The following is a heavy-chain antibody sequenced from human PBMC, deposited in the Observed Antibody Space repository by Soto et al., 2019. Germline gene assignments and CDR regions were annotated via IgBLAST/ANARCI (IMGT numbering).Heavy chain of an antibody. V-gene: IGHV3-30-3*01. D-gene: IGHD3-3*01. CDR3: ARDKRDLRFLEWSYYFDY. CDR1: GFTFSSYA. CDR2: ISYDGSNK. J-gene: IGHJ4*02. Sequence: QVQLVESGGGVVQPGRSLSLACAASGFTFSSYAMHWVRQAPGKGLEWVAVISYDGSNKYYADSVKGRFTISRDNSKNTLYLQLNSLRAEDTAVYYCARDKRDLRFLEWSYYFDYWGQGTLVTVSS.